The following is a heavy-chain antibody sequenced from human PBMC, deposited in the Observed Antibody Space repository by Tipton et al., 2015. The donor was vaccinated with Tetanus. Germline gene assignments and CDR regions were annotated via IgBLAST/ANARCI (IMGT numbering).Heavy chain of an antibody. CDR1: GGSISNYY. Sequence: LRLSCTVSGGSISNYYWSWIRQSAGKGLEWIGRIYSSGSSNFNPSLRSRVTTSVDTSKNQFSLKLSSVTAADTAVYYCARDRGRSIGDYFDYWGPGTLVTVSS. D-gene: IGHD6-6*01. CDR2: IYSSGSS. CDR3: ARDRGRSIGDYFDY. V-gene: IGHV4-4*07. J-gene: IGHJ4*02.